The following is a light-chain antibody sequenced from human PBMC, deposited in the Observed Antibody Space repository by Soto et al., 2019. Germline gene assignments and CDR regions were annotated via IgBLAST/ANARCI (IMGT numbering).Light chain of an antibody. CDR2: DAS. CDR3: QQRSNWLT. CDR1: QSVSRY. J-gene: IGKJ4*01. V-gene: IGKV3-11*01. Sequence: EIVLTQSPATLSLSPGERATLSCRASQSVSRYLAWYKQKPGQAPRLLIYDASNRATGIPARFSGSGSGTDFTLTISSLESEEFAVYYCQQRSNWLTFGGGTKVEI.